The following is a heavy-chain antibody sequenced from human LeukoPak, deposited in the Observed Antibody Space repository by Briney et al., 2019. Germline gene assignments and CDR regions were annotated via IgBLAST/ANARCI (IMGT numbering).Heavy chain of an antibody. CDR1: GFSFSTYA. CDR2: ITNSGGST. Sequence: QSGGSLRLSCAAFGFSFSTYAMTWVRQAPGKGLEWVSTITNSGGSTYYADSVKGRFTISRDNSKNSLYLQMNSLRAEDTAVYYCAKLVGYDFWSGQNWFDPWGQGTLVTVSS. D-gene: IGHD3-3*01. V-gene: IGHV3-23*01. J-gene: IGHJ5*02. CDR3: AKLVGYDFWSGQNWFDP.